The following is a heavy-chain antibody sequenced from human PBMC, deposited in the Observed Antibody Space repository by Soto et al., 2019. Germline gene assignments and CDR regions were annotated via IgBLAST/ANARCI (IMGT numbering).Heavy chain of an antibody. V-gene: IGHV3-30*18. CDR1: KFTFSSYG. D-gene: IGHD4-17*01. CDR3: AKILQLGDYAYYYYGMDV. J-gene: IGHJ6*02. Sequence: QVQLVESGGGVVQPGRSLRLSCAASKFTFSSYGMHWVRKAPGKGLEWVAVISYDGSNKNYADSVKGRFTISRDNSKNTLDLQMNSLRAEDTAVYYCAKILQLGDYAYYYYGMDVWGQGTTVTVSS. CDR2: ISYDGSNK.